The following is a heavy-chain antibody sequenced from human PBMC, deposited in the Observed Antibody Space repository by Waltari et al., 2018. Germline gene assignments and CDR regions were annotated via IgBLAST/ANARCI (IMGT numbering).Heavy chain of an antibody. J-gene: IGHJ4*02. CDR1: GVSIRSIRYF. CDR2: SYYSGST. D-gene: IGHD6-13*01. Sequence: LQLQESGPGLVTPSAPRSLTCTLSGVSIRSIRYFCGWIRQPPGKGLEWIGSSYYSGSTYYNPSLKSRVTISVDTSKNQFSLKLSSVTAADTAVYYCARRIAAAGDPFDYWGQGTLVTVSS. V-gene: IGHV4-39*01. CDR3: ARRIAAAGDPFDY.